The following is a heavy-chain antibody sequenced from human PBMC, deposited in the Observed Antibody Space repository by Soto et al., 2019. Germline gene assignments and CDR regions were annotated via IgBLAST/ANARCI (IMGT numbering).Heavy chain of an antibody. CDR3: ASVRLYSSRGAFDI. CDR1: GYSFTSYW. J-gene: IGHJ3*02. CDR2: IYPGDSDP. Sequence: PGESLKISCKGSGYSFTSYWICWVRQMPWKGLEWMGIIYPGDSDPRYSPSFQGQVTISADKGIRTAYLQQSSLKSSATAMYYCASVRLYSSRGAFDICGQGTMVTV. V-gene: IGHV5-51*01. D-gene: IGHD6-13*01.